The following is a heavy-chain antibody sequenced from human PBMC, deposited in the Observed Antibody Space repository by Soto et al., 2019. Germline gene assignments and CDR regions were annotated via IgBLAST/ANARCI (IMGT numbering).Heavy chain of an antibody. J-gene: IGHJ6*03. CDR1: GFTFSSYA. CDR3: TTDRSSYDFWSGYYDYYYMDV. Sequence: GGSLRLSCAASGFTFSSYAMSWVRQAPGKGLEWVGRIKSKTDGGTTDYAAPVKGRFTISRDDSKNTLYLQMNSLKTEDTAVYYCTTDRSSYDFWSGYYDYYYMDVWGKGTTVTVSS. CDR2: IKSKTDGGTT. D-gene: IGHD3-3*01. V-gene: IGHV3-15*01.